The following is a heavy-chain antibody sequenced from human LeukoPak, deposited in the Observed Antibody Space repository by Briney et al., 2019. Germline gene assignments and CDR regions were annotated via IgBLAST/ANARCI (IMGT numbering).Heavy chain of an antibody. V-gene: IGHV4-4*02. J-gene: IGHJ4*02. Sequence: SETLSLTCTVSGGSISSGDYYWSWVRQPPGKGLEWIGEIYHSGSTNYNPSLKSRVTISVDKSKNQFSLKLSSVTAADTAVYYCARAGGYYYDSSGYEPLSYWGQGTLVTVSS. D-gene: IGHD3-22*01. CDR3: ARAGGYYYDSSGYEPLSY. CDR2: IYHSGST. CDR1: GGSISSGDYY.